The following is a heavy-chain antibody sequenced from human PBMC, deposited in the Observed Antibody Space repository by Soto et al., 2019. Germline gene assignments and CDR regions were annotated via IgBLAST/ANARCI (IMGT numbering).Heavy chain of an antibody. CDR3: ARVAYYYGSGRNMRQTYYYYYGMDV. J-gene: IGHJ6*02. CDR1: GGSFSGYY. V-gene: IGHV4-34*01. CDR2: INHSGST. D-gene: IGHD3-10*01. Sequence: PSETLSLTCAVYGGSFSGYYWTWIRQPPGTGLEWIGEINHSGSTNYNPSLKSRVTISVDTSKNQFSLKLSSVTAADTAVYYCARVAYYYGSGRNMRQTYYYYYGMDVWGQGTTVTVSS.